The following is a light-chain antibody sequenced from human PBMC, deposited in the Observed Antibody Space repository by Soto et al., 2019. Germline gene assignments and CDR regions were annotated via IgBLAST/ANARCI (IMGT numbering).Light chain of an antibody. CDR1: SSNLGAGYD. J-gene: IGLJ3*02. CDR3: QAYDYSLTASV. CDR2: GNR. Sequence: QSVLTQPPSVSGAPGQRVTLSCTGNSSNLGAGYDVHWYQQLPGAAPKLVIFGNRNRPSGVPERFSGSKSGTSASLAITGLQAEDEGEYYCQAYDYSLTASVFGGGTQLTVL. V-gene: IGLV1-40*01.